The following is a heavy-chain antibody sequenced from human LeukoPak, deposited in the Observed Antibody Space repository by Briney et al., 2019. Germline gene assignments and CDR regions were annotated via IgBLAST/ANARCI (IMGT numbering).Heavy chain of an antibody. CDR3: AIVATISDAFDI. CDR1: GGSFSGYY. J-gene: IGHJ3*02. Sequence: SETLSLTCAVYGGSFSGYYWSWIRQPPGKGLEWIGYIYYSGSTNYNPSLKSRVTISVDTSKNQFSLKLSSVTAADTAVYYCAIVATISDAFDIWGQGTMVTVSS. V-gene: IGHV4-59*01. CDR2: IYYSGST. D-gene: IGHD5-12*01.